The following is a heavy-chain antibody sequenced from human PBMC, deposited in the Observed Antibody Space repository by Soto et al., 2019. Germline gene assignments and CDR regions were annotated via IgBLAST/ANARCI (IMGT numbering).Heavy chain of an antibody. CDR2: KSYDGSNK. CDR3: ARGDGYSYGWGY. CDR1: GFTFSSYA. Sequence: GGSLRLSCAASGFTFSSYAMHWVRQAPGKGLEWVAVKSYDGSNKYYADSVKGRFTISRDNSKNTLYLQMNSLRAEDTAVYYCARGDGYSYGWGYWGQGTLVTVSS. V-gene: IGHV3-30-3*01. D-gene: IGHD5-18*01. J-gene: IGHJ4*02.